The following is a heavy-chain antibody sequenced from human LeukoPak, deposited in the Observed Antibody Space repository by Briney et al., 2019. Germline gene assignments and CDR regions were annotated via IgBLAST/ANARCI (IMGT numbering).Heavy chain of an antibody. CDR2: IYYSGST. V-gene: IGHV4-30-4*01. D-gene: IGHD1/OR15-1a*01. Sequence: PSGTLSLTCTVSGSSISSGDYYWSWIRQPPGKGLEWIGYIYYSGSTYYNPSLKSRVTISVDTSKNQFSLKLSSVTAADTAVYYCARDSSITGTDSNWFDPWGQGTLVTVSS. CDR1: GSSISSGDYY. CDR3: ARDSSITGTDSNWFDP. J-gene: IGHJ5*02.